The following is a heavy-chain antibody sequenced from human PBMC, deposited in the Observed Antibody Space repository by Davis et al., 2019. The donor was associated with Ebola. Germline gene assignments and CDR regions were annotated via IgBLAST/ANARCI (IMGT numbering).Heavy chain of an antibody. CDR2: IRAYNGNT. CDR1: GYTFTGYY. CDR3: ARVRDFWSGSPFDY. D-gene: IGHD3-3*01. V-gene: IGHV1-18*04. Sequence: AASVKVSCQASGYTFTGYYMHWVRQAPGQGLEWMGWIRAYNGNTNYAQKLQGRVTMTTDTATSTAYMELRSLRSDDTAVYYCARVRDFWSGSPFDYWGQGTLVTVSS. J-gene: IGHJ4*02.